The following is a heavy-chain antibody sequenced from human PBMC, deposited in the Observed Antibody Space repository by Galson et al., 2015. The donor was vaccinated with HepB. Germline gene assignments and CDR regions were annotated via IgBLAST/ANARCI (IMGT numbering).Heavy chain of an antibody. D-gene: IGHD2-2*01. CDR2: FDPEDGET. CDR1: GYTLTELS. CDR3: AGSPVVPAANSWFDP. V-gene: IGHV1-24*01. Sequence: SVKVSCKVSGYTLTELSMHWVRQAPGKGLEWMGGFDPEDGETIYAQKFQGRVTMTEDTSTDTAYMELSSLRSEDTAVYYCAGSPVVPAANSWFDPWGQGTLVTVSS. J-gene: IGHJ5*02.